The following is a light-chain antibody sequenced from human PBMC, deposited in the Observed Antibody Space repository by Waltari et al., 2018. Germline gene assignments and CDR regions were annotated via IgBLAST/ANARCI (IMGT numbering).Light chain of an antibody. CDR1: SSDVGGYNY. Sequence: QSALTQPASVSGSPGQSITISCTGTSSDVGGYNYVSWYQQHPGKYPKLMIYDVSKRPAGVSSRVAGSKSGNTASLTISGLQAEEGAGDYCSSYTSSSRRGVGGGTKLTVV. V-gene: IGLV2-14*01. CDR3: SSYTSSSRRG. J-gene: IGLJ2*01. CDR2: DVS.